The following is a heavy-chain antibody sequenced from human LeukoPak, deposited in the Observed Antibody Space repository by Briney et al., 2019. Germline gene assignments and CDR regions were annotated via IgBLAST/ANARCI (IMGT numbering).Heavy chain of an antibody. CDR3: ARGSGSYHTAYMN. J-gene: IGHJ4*02. CDR1: GYSFTSYW. D-gene: IGHD1-26*01. CDR2: IYPGDSDT. V-gene: IGHV5-51*01. Sequence: GESLKISCKGSGYSFTSYWIGWVRQMPGKGLEWMGIIYPGDSDTRYSPSFQGQVTISADKSISTAYLQWSSLKASDAAMYYCARGSGSYHTAYMNWGQGSLVTVSS.